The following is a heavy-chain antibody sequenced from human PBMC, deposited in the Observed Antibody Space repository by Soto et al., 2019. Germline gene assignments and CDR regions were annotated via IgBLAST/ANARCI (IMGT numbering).Heavy chain of an antibody. CDR1: GFSFSRHG. CDR3: ARDRSSTYYYYGMDL. Sequence: PGGSLRLSCAASGFSFSRHGMHSVRQAPGKGLEWVAVISYDGSNQDYADSVKGRFSISRDNSKNTVYLQMNSLRVEDSAVYYCARDRSSTYYYYGMDLWGQGTTVTVSS. J-gene: IGHJ6*02. D-gene: IGHD6-19*01. V-gene: IGHV3-30-3*01. CDR2: ISYDGSNQ.